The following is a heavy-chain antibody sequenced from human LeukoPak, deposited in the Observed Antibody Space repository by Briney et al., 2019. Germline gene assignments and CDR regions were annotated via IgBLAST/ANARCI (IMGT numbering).Heavy chain of an antibody. CDR1: GFTFSSYS. CDR3: ARLSNSSGWFSLDY. V-gene: IGHV3-21*01. J-gene: IGHJ4*02. Sequence: PGGSLRLSCAASGFTFSSYSMNWVRQAPGKGLEWVSSISSSSSYIYYADSVKGRFTISRDNAKNSLYLRMNSLRAEDTAVYYCARLSNSSGWFSLDYWGQGTMVTVSS. CDR2: ISSSSSYI. D-gene: IGHD6-19*01.